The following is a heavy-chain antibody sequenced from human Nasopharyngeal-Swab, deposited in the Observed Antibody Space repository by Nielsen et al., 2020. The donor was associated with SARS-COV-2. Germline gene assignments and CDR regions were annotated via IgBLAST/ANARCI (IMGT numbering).Heavy chain of an antibody. Sequence: GGPLRLSCAASGFPFRRYWMSWFRQAPGKGLEWVAHIKEDGSKKYYVDSVNGRFTISRDNTKNSVYLQMNSLRADDTALYYCVIASSVAFDFWGQGTMVTVTS. V-gene: IGHV3-7*01. CDR2: IKEDGSKK. J-gene: IGHJ3*01. CDR3: VIASSVAFDF. D-gene: IGHD5/OR15-5a*01. CDR1: GFPFRRYW.